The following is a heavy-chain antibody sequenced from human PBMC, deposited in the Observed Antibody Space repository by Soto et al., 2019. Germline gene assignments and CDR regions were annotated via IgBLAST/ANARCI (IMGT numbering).Heavy chain of an antibody. J-gene: IGHJ5*02. CDR2: INHSGST. V-gene: IGHV4-34*01. D-gene: IGHD3-3*01. Sequence: SETLSLTCAVYGGSFSGYYWSWIRQPPGKGLEWIGEINHSGSTNYNPSLKSRVTISVDTSKNQFSLKLSSVTAADTAVYYCARGDYDFWSGYSWFDPWGQGTLVT. CDR3: ARGDYDFWSGYSWFDP. CDR1: GGSFSGYY.